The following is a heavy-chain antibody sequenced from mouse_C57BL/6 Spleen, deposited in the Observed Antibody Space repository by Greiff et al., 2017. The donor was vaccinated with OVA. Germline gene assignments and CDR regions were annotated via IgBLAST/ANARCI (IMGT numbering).Heavy chain of an antibody. Sequence: EVKVVESGPELVKPGASVKISCKASGYSFTGYYMNWVKQSPEKSLEWIGEINPSTGGTTYNQKFKAKATLTVDKSSSTAYMQLKSLTSEDSAVYYCARGRFITTVVGDFFAYWGQGTLVTVSA. CDR2: INPSTGGT. CDR1: GYSFTGYY. CDR3: ARGRFITTVVGDFFAY. J-gene: IGHJ3*01. V-gene: IGHV1-42*01. D-gene: IGHD1-1*01.